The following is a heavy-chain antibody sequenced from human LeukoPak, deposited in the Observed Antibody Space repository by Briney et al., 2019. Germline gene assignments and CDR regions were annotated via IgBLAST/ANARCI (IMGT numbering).Heavy chain of an antibody. J-gene: IGHJ4*02. D-gene: IGHD2-15*01. CDR2: ISAYNGNT. V-gene: IGHV1-18*01. CDR1: GYTFTSYG. Sequence: GASVKVSCKASGYTFTSYGISWVRQAPGQGLEWMGWISAYNGNTNYAQKLQGRVTMTTDTSTSTAYMELRSLRSDDTAVYYCARLPGRYCSGGSCYSDYWGQGTLVTVSS. CDR3: ARLPGRYCSGGSCYSDY.